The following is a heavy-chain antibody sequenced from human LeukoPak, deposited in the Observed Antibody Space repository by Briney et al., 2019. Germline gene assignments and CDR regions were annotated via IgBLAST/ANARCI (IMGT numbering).Heavy chain of an antibody. Sequence: PSETLSLTCTVSGGSISSSSYYWGWIRQPPGKGLEWIGSIYYSGSTYYNPSLKSRVTISVDTSKNQFSLKLSPVTAADTAVYYCARDWLEYYFDYWGQGTLVTVSS. D-gene: IGHD6-19*01. CDR1: GGSISSSSYY. CDR2: IYYSGST. V-gene: IGHV4-39*07. CDR3: ARDWLEYYFDY. J-gene: IGHJ4*02.